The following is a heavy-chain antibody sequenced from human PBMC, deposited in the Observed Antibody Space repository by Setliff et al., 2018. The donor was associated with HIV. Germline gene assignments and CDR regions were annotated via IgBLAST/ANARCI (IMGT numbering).Heavy chain of an antibody. D-gene: IGHD6-19*01. CDR2: IYPGNSDT. CDR1: GYTFSNYC. V-gene: IGHV5-51*01. J-gene: IGHJ6*02. Sequence: GESLKNSCKDSGYTFSNYCIAWVRQMPGKGLEWMGIIYPGNSDTTYSPSFQGQVTISADKSISTAYLQWSSLKASDTAMYYCAKHLSPGSGWYSKARGMDVWGQGTTVTVSS. CDR3: AKHLSPGSGWYSKARGMDV.